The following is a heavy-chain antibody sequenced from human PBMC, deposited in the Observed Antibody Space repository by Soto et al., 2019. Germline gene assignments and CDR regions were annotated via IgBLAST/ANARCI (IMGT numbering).Heavy chain of an antibody. J-gene: IGHJ3*02. CDR1: GVSISSRGYY. CDR2: IYYSGST. CDR3: AWSGDPDAFDI. Sequence: QVQLQESGPGLVKPSQTLSLTCTVSGVSISSRGYYWSWIRQHPGKGLEWIGYIYYSGSTYYNPSPKSRVTMSVDTSKNQFSLKLSSVTAADTAVYYCAWSGDPDAFDIWGQGTMVTVSS. V-gene: IGHV4-31*03. D-gene: IGHD2-21*02.